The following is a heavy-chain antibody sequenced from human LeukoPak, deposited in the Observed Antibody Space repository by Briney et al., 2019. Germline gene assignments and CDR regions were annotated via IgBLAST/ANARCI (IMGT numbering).Heavy chain of an antibody. D-gene: IGHD3-22*01. V-gene: IGHV3-30*18. CDR2: ISYDGSNK. Sequence: GGSLRLSCAASGFTFSSYSMNWVRQAPGKGLEWVAVISYDGSNKYYADSVKGRFTISRDNSKNTLYLQMNSLRAEDTAVYYCAKDGAYDSSGYFDYWGQGTLVTVSS. CDR1: GFTFSSYS. J-gene: IGHJ4*02. CDR3: AKDGAYDSSGYFDY.